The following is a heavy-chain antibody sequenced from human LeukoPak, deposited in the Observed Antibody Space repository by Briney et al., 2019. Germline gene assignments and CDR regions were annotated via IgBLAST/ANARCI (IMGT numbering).Heavy chain of an antibody. CDR1: GGPISSHY. Sequence: SETLSLTCTVSGGPISSHYWSWIRQPPGKGLEWIGYIFYSGSTNFNPSLKSRVTMSVDTSKNQFSLKLSSVTAADTAVYYCAAYGGNHFDYWGQGTLVTVSS. V-gene: IGHV4-59*11. CDR3: AAYGGNHFDY. CDR2: IFYSGST. J-gene: IGHJ4*02. D-gene: IGHD4-23*01.